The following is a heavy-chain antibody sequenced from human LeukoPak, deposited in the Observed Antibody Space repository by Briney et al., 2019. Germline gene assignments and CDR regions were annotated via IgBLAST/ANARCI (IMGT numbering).Heavy chain of an antibody. V-gene: IGHV3-21*01. D-gene: IGHD1-7*01. J-gene: IGHJ3*02. Sequence: PGGSLRLSCAASGFTFSRYSKNWVRQAPGKGLEWVSSIGSRSTYTYSADSVKGRFTIPRDNAKNSLYLQMNSLRAGDTAVYYYARGGLNFDAFDIWGQGTMVTVSS. CDR1: GFTFSRYS. CDR2: IGSRSTYT. CDR3: ARGGLNFDAFDI.